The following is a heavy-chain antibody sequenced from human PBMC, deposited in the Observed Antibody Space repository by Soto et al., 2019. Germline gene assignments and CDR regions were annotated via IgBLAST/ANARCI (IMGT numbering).Heavy chain of an antibody. CDR1: GLTFSISW. Sequence: VQLVESGGGLVQPGASLRLSCTASGLTFSISWMTWVRQAPGEGLEWVSNINPAGNVHHYADSVKERFTISRDNAKNSLFLQMSGLRVEDTAVYYCATANTPHAFDMWGQGTMVTVSS. CDR2: INPAGNVH. J-gene: IGHJ3*02. CDR3: ATANTPHAFDM. V-gene: IGHV3-7*01.